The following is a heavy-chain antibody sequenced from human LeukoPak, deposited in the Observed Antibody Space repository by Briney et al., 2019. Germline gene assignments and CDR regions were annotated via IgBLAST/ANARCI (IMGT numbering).Heavy chain of an antibody. Sequence: PGGSLRLSCAASGLTFSSYSMNWVRQAPGKGLEWVSSISSSSSYIYYADSVKGRFTISRDNAKNSLYLQMNSLRAEDTAVYYCARAPWGAAANFDYWGQGTLVTVSS. CDR2: ISSSSSYI. CDR1: GLTFSSYS. V-gene: IGHV3-21*01. D-gene: IGHD6-13*01. CDR3: ARAPWGAAANFDY. J-gene: IGHJ4*02.